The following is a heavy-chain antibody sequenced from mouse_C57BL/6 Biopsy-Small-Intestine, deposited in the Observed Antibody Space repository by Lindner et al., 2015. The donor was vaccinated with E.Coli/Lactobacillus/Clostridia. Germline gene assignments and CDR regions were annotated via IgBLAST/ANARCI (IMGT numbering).Heavy chain of an antibody. CDR3: ARLAWAYFDY. J-gene: IGHJ2*01. D-gene: IGHD6-1*01. V-gene: IGHV1-82*01. CDR2: IYPGDGDT. CDR1: GYAFSSSW. Sequence: VQLQESGPELVKPGASVKISCKASGYAFSSSWMSWVKQRPGKGLEWIGRIYPGDGDTNYNGKFKGKATLTADKSSSTAYMQLSSLTSEDSAVYFCARLAWAYFDYWGQGTTLTVSS.